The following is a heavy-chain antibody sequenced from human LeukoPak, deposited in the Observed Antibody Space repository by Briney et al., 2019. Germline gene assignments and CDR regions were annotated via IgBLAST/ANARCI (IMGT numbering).Heavy chain of an antibody. J-gene: IGHJ3*02. D-gene: IGHD3-22*01. CDR1: GFTFSSYA. Sequence: HPGGSLRLSCAASGFTFSSYAMHWVRQAPGKGLEWVAVISYDGSNKYYADSVKGRFTISRDNSKNTLYLQMNSLRAEDTAVYYCARDQSPWYYYDSSGYDAFDIWGQGTMVTVSS. CDR3: ARDQSPWYYYDSSGYDAFDI. V-gene: IGHV3-30-3*01. CDR2: ISYDGSNK.